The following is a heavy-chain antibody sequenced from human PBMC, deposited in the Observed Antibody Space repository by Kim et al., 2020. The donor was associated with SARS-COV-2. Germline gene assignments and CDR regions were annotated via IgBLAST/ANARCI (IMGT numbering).Heavy chain of an antibody. CDR1: GYTFTSNA. CDR3: ARDSTGYFDS. D-gene: IGHD2-8*02. V-gene: IGHV7-4-1*02. CDR2: INTNTGNP. Sequence: ASAKVSCKASGYTFTSNAMNWVRQAPGQGLEWMGWINTNTGNPTYAQGFTGRFVFSLDTSVSTAYLQVSSLKAEDTAVYYCARDSTGYFDSWGQGTLVTVSS. J-gene: IGHJ4*02.